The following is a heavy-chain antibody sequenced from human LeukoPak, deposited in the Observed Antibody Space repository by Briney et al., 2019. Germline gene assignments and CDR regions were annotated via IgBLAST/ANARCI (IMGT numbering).Heavy chain of an antibody. CDR3: ARECGDFDY. CDR2: INRSGGT. V-gene: IGHV4-61*02. J-gene: IGHJ4*02. CDR1: GGSISSSSYY. Sequence: KPSETLSLTCTVSGGSISSSSYYWSWIRQPAGKGLEWIGRINRSGGTNYNPSLKSRVTMSVDTSKNQFSLRLNSVTAADTAVYYCARECGDFDYWGQGTLVTVSS. D-gene: IGHD4-17*01.